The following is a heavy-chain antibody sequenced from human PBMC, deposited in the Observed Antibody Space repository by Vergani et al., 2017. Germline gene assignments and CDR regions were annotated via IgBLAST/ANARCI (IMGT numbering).Heavy chain of an antibody. V-gene: IGHV3-49*04. D-gene: IGHD6-19*01. CDR3: AREYEEWLRYHYYYYMDV. CDR2: IWSKPYGGTT. CDR1: GFTLGDYA. J-gene: IGHJ6*03. Sequence: EVHLVESGGGLVQPGRSLRLSCSGSGFTLGDYAMTWVRQAPGKGLEWVAFIWSKPYGGTTEYAASVKGRFTISRDNAKNSLYLQMNSLRAEDTAVYYCAREYEEWLRYHYYYYMDVWGKGTTVTVSS.